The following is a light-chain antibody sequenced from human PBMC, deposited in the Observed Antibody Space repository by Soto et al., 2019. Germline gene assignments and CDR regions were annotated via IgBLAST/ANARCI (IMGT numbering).Light chain of an antibody. CDR3: SSYTSSVYV. Sequence: QSALTQPASVSGSPGQSITISCTGTSSDVGGYNYVSWYQQHPGKAPKLMIYEVGNRPSGVSNRFSGSKSGNTASLTISGLQAEDEADYYCSSYTSSVYVFGTGTKVTVL. CDR2: EVG. J-gene: IGLJ1*01. V-gene: IGLV2-14*01. CDR1: SSDVGGYNY.